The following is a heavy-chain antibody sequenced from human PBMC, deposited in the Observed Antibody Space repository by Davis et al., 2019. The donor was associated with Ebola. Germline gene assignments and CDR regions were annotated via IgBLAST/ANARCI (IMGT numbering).Heavy chain of an antibody. Sequence: ASVKVSCKAVGGTLTSYAMTWVRQAPGQGLEWMGWIMPYNDNTKYAQKVQGRVTMTTDTSTSTAYMELRSLRSDDTAVYYCARRYYHSSGWYFDYWGQGTLVTVSS. CDR3: ARRYYHSSGWYFDY. J-gene: IGHJ4*02. CDR1: GGTLTSYA. D-gene: IGHD6-19*01. V-gene: IGHV1-18*01. CDR2: IMPYNDNT.